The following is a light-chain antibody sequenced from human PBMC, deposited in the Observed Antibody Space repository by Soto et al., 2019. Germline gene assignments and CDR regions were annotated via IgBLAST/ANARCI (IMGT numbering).Light chain of an antibody. CDR3: QKYNNWPCT. V-gene: IGKV3-15*01. Sequence: EIVMTQSPATLSVSPGERATLSCRASQSVSSNLAWYQQKPGQAPRLLIYGASTRATGIPARFSGSGSGTEFTLTISSLQSEDFAVYYCQKYNNWPCTFGQGTKVEIK. J-gene: IGKJ1*01. CDR2: GAS. CDR1: QSVSSN.